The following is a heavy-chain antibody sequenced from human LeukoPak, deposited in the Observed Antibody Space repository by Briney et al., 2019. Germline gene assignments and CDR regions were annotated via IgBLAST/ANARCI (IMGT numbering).Heavy chain of an antibody. Sequence: PGGSLRLSCAASGFTFSSYAMSWVRQAPGKGLEWVSAICGSGGSTYYADSVKGRFTISRDNSKNTLYLQMNSLRAEDTAVYYCAKDPRRGYDARYFDYWGQGTLVTVSS. D-gene: IGHD5-12*01. V-gene: IGHV3-23*01. CDR3: AKDPRRGYDARYFDY. CDR1: GFTFSSYA. J-gene: IGHJ4*02. CDR2: ICGSGGST.